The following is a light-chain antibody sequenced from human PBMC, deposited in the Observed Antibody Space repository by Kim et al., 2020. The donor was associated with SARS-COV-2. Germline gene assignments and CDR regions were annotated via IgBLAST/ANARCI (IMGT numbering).Light chain of an antibody. CDR2: RNN. V-gene: IGLV1-47*01. Sequence: VTISYSGSSSNIGSNYVYWYQQLPGTAPKLLIYRNNRRPSGVPDRFSGSKSGTSASLAISGLRSEDEADYYWAAWDDSLSGPYVVFGGGTQLTVL. CDR3: AAWDDSLSGPYVV. J-gene: IGLJ2*01. CDR1: SSNIGSNY.